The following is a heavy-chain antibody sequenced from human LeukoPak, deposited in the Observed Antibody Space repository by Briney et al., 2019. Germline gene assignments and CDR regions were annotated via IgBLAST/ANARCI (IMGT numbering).Heavy chain of an antibody. CDR3: ARGYSYGYWAFDY. Sequence: GSSVKVSCKACGGTFSSYAVSWVRQAPGQGLEWMGGIIPIFGTANYAQKFQGRVTITADESTSTAYMELSSLRSEDTAVYYCARGYSYGYWAFDYWGQGTLVTVSS. CDR2: IIPIFGTA. V-gene: IGHV1-69*01. J-gene: IGHJ4*02. CDR1: GGTFSSYA. D-gene: IGHD5-18*01.